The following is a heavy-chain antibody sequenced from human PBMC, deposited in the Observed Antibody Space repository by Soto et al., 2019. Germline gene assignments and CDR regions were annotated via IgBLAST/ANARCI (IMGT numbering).Heavy chain of an antibody. V-gene: IGHV4-59*01. CDR2: ISYSGST. D-gene: IGHD2-15*01. CDR1: GASITTYY. CDR3: GRDLKEYCSDGKCNWFDP. J-gene: IGHJ5*02. Sequence: PSETLSLTCTVSGASITTYYWSWIRQPPGKGLEWIGYISYSGSTDYNPSLKSRVTISFDASKNQISLQVRSATAADAAVYYCGRDLKEYCSDGKCNWFDPWGQGTLVTVSS.